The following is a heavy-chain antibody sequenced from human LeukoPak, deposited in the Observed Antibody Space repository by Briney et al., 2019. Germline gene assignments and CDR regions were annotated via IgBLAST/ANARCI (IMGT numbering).Heavy chain of an antibody. J-gene: IGHJ4*02. Sequence: GGSLRLSCAASGFSFSTYWMSWARQAPGKGLEWVANVKQDGSEKYYVDSVKGRFTISRDNAKNSLFLQMNSLRAEDTAVYYCARYRLPARWLGLAYWGQGTLVTVSS. CDR3: ARYRLPARWLGLAY. V-gene: IGHV3-7*01. D-gene: IGHD5-12*01. CDR2: VKQDGSEK. CDR1: GFSFSTYW.